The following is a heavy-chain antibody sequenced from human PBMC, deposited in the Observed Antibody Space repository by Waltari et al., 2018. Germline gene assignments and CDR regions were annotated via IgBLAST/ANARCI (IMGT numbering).Heavy chain of an antibody. CDR3: ASHPAQLAAAGLFYGMDV. J-gene: IGHJ6*02. CDR1: GGSFSGYC. D-gene: IGHD6-13*01. Sequence: QVQLQQWGAGLLKPSETLSLTCAVYGGSFSGYCWSWIRQPPGRGLEWIGEINHSGSTNYNPSLKRRVTISVDASKNQFALKLSSVTAADTAVYYCASHPAQLAAAGLFYGMDVWGQGTTVTVSS. CDR2: INHSGST. V-gene: IGHV4-34*01.